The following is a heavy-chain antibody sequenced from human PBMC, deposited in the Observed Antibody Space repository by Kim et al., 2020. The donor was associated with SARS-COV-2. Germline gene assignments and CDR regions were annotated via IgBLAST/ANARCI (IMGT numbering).Heavy chain of an antibody. CDR2: ISGSGGST. CDR3: AKDQLLGYCSSTSCSEYFQH. Sequence: GGSLRLSCAASGFTFSSYAMSWVRQAPGKGLEWVSAISGSGGSTYYADSVKGRFTISRDNSKNTLYLQMNSLRAEDTAVYYCAKDQLLGYCSSTSCSEYFQHWGQGTLVTVSS. CDR1: GFTFSSYA. J-gene: IGHJ1*01. D-gene: IGHD2-2*01. V-gene: IGHV3-23*01.